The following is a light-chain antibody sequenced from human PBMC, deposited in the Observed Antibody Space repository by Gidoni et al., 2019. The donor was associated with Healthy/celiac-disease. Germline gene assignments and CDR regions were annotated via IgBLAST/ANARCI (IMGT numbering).Light chain of an antibody. J-gene: IGKJ4*01. Sequence: DIQMTQSPSSLSASVGDRVTITCRASQSISSYLNWYQQKPGKAPKLLIYAASSLQSGVPSRISGSGSGTDFTLTISSLQPEDFATYYCQQSYSTFTFXGXTKVEIK. CDR2: AAS. CDR3: QQSYSTFT. CDR1: QSISSY. V-gene: IGKV1-39*01.